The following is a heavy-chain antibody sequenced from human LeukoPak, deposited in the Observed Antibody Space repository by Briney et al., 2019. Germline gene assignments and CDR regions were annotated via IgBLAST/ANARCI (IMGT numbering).Heavy chain of an antibody. Sequence: GASVKVSCKVSGYTLTELSMHWVRQAPGKGLEWMGGIIPIFGTANYAQKFQGRVTITADESTSTAYMELSSLRSEDTAVYYCATNTYSNSLYYFDYWGQGTLVTVSS. V-gene: IGHV1-69*13. CDR2: IIPIFGTA. D-gene: IGHD4-11*01. J-gene: IGHJ4*02. CDR3: ATNTYSNSLYYFDY. CDR1: GYTLTELS.